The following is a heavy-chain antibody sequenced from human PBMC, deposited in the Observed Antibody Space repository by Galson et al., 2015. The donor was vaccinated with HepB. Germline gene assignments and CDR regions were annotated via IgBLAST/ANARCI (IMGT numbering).Heavy chain of an antibody. D-gene: IGHD3-22*01. CDR2: IIPIFGTA. CDR3: ARDRRYYYDSSGMGWFDP. CDR1: GGTFSSYA. J-gene: IGHJ5*02. Sequence: SVKVSCKASGGTFSSYAISWVRQAPGQGLEWMGGIIPIFGTANYAQKFQGRVTITADKSTSTAYMELSSLRSEDTAVYYCARDRRYYYDSSGMGWFDPWGQGTLVTVSS. V-gene: IGHV1-69*06.